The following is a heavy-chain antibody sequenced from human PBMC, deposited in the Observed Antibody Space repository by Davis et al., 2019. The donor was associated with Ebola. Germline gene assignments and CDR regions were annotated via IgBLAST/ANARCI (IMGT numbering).Heavy chain of an antibody. J-gene: IGHJ4*02. CDR3: AVVGATVY. V-gene: IGHV3-74*01. CDR1: GFTFDDYA. Sequence: GESLKISCAASGFTFDDYAMHWVRQAPGKGLVWVSRINSDGSSTSYADSVKGRFTISRDNAKNTLYLQMNSLRAEDTAVYYCAVVGATVYWGQGTLVTVSS. D-gene: IGHD1-26*01. CDR2: INSDGSST.